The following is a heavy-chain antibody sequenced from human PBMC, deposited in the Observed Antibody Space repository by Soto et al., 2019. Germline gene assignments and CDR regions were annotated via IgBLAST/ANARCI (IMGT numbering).Heavy chain of an antibody. CDR1: GYSFTTYG. CDR2: INTGNGNT. J-gene: IGHJ4*02. V-gene: IGHV1-3*04. D-gene: IGHD3-3*02. Sequence: QVQLVQSGAEVKEPGASVKISCKASGYSFTTYGMHWVRQAPGQRLEWMGWINTGNGNTKDSQKFQGRVTITRDKPASTDYMELGSLRSEDTAVYYCATNLAEGYWGQGTLVTVSS. CDR3: ATNLAEGY.